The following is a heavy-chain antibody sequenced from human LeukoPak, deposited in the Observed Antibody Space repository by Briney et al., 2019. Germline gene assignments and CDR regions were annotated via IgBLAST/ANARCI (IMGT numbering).Heavy chain of an antibody. CDR3: ARYVDPYDISPHSLDM. CDR2: VYASGAT. CDR1: GGSINTNTYF. V-gene: IGHV4-61*02. D-gene: IGHD3-22*01. J-gene: IGHJ3*02. Sequence: PSETLSLTCTVSGGSINTNTYFWNWIRQPAGKRLEWIGRVYASGATDYNPSLRSRLSMSINTSRNQISLMLSSVTAADTAVYYRARYVDPYDISPHSLDMWGQGTVVTVSS.